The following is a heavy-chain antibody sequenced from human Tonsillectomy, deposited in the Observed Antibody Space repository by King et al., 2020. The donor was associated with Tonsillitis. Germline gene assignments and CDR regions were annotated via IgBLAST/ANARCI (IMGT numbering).Heavy chain of an antibody. J-gene: IGHJ4*02. CDR3: ARYFHDSSGYFAY. CDR1: GYTFSSYW. CDR2: IDPTDSHT. Sequence: QLVQSGAEVKEPGESLRISCKASGYTFSSYWISWVRQMPGKGLEWMGRIDPTDSHTIYSPSFQGHVTISTDRSISTAYLQWSSLKASDTAMYYCARYFHDSSGYFAYWGQGTLVTVSS. D-gene: IGHD3-22*01. V-gene: IGHV5-10-1*03.